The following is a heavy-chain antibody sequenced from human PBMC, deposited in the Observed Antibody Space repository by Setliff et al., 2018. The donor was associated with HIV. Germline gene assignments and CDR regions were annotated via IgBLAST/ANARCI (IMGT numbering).Heavy chain of an antibody. CDR2: INYTGET. Sequence: ETLSLTCAVYGGSFPAYYWHWVRQPPGKGLEWIGEINYTGETTYNPSLKSRVNMFIDTSKKQFSLNMASVTAADTAVYYCVRQHGDYAFGSWGQGTLVTVSS. J-gene: IGHJ5*01. D-gene: IGHD4-17*01. V-gene: IGHV4-34*01. CDR3: VRQHGDYAFGS. CDR1: GGSFPAYY.